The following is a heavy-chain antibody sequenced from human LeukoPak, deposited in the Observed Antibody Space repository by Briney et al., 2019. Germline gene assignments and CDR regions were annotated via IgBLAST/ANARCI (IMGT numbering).Heavy chain of an antibody. CDR3: ARGLYRYGRSTFDY. V-gene: IGHV4-61*05. J-gene: IGHJ4*02. CDR2: ISYSGRT. D-gene: IGHD2-2*02. Sequence: SETLSLTCSVSGGSISSSSYHWGWIRQPPGKGLEWIGYISYSGRTYYNPSLRSRVTISVDTSKNHFSLKLSSVTAADTAVYYCARGLYRYGRSTFDYWGQGTLVTVSS. CDR1: GGSISSSSYH.